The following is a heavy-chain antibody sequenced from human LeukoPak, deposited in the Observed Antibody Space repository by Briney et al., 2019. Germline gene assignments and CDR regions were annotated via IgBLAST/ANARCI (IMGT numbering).Heavy chain of an antibody. D-gene: IGHD6-13*01. CDR3: ARDKLAGQQLVRGYYYGMDV. CDR2: IKQDGSEK. V-gene: IGHV3-7*01. Sequence: GGSLRLSCAASGFTFSSYWMSWVRQAPGKGLEWVANIKQDGSEKYYVDSVKGRFTISRDNAKNSLYLQMNSLRAEDTAVYYCARDKLAGQQLVRGYYYGMDVWGQGTTVTVSS. CDR1: GFTFSSYW. J-gene: IGHJ6*02.